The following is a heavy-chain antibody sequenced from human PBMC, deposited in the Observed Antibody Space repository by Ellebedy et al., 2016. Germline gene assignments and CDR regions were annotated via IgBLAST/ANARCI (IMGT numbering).Heavy chain of an antibody. Sequence: GGSLRLSXAASGFTFSSYGMNWVRQAPGKGLEWVSYISSSSSTIYYADSVKGRFTISRDNAKNSLYLQMNSLRAEDTAVYYCAKGSGGYQDYWGQGTLVTVSS. D-gene: IGHD5-18*01. CDR1: GFTFSSYG. CDR3: AKGSGGYQDY. V-gene: IGHV3-48*01. CDR2: ISSSSSTI. J-gene: IGHJ4*02.